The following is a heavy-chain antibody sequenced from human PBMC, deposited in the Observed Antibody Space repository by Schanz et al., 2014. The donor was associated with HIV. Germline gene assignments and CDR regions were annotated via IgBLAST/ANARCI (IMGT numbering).Heavy chain of an antibody. CDR2: VSGTGDST. CDR1: GFTFSTYG. J-gene: IGHJ6*02. V-gene: IGHV3-23*04. Sequence: VQLVESGGGVVQPGRSLRLSCAASGFTFSTYGMHWVRQTPGKGLEWVSAVSGTGDSTYYADSVKGRFTISRDNSKNTLYLQMNSLRAEDTAVYYCARGEAITYYYHYYGMDVWGQGTTVTVSS. D-gene: IGHD1-20*01. CDR3: ARGEAITYYYHYYGMDV.